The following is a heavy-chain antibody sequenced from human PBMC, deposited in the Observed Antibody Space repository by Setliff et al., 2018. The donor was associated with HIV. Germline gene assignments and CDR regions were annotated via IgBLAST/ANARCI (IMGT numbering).Heavy chain of an antibody. J-gene: IGHJ2*01. V-gene: IGHV4-4*02. D-gene: IGHD3-22*01. CDR1: GFTFSSYE. CDR2: ISQSGDT. CDR3: ARKFYYDSGGFYYENWYFDL. Sequence: GSLRLSCAASGFTFSSYEMDWVRQPPGKGLQWIGEISQSGDTNYNPSLTSRVTISVDKSKNQFSLKLSSVTAADTAVYYCARKFYYDSGGFYYENWYFDLWGRGTLVTVSS.